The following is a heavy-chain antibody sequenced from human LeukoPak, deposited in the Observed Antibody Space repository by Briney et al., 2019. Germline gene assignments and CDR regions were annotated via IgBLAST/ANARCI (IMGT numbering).Heavy chain of an antibody. Sequence: SVKVSCKASGGTFSSYAISWVRQAPGQGLEWMGGIIPIFGTANYAQKFQGRVTITADESTSTAYMELSSLRSEDTAVYYCGYCSSTSSYPSYYYYYMDVWGKGTTVTVSS. CDR2: IIPIFGTA. CDR1: GGTFSSYA. J-gene: IGHJ6*03. D-gene: IGHD2-2*01. V-gene: IGHV1-69*13. CDR3: GYCSSTSSYPSYYYYYMDV.